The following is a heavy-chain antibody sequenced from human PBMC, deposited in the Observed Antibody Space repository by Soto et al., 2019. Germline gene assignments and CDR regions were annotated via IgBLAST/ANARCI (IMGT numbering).Heavy chain of an antibody. V-gene: IGHV3-30*18. CDR1: GFTFSSYG. CDR2: ISYDGSNK. Sequence: QVQLVESGGGVVQPGRSLRLSCAASGFTFSSYGMHWVRQAPGKGLEWVAVISYDGSNKYYADSVKGRFTISRDNSKNTLYLQMNSLRAEDTAVYYCAKEGRLLWFGELLSDPFDYWGQGTLVTVSS. D-gene: IGHD3-10*01. J-gene: IGHJ4*02. CDR3: AKEGRLLWFGELLSDPFDY.